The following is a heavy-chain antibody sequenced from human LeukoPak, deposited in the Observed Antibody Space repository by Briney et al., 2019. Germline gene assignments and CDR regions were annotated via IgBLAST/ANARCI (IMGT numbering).Heavy chain of an antibody. CDR1: GYTFTSNY. V-gene: IGHV1-46*01. D-gene: IGHD3-10*01. CDR2: ISPSGGST. Sequence: ASVKVSCKAFGYTFTSNYMHWVRQAPGQGPEWMGVISPSGGSTTYAQKFQGRVTLTRDMSTSTDYLELSSLRSEDTAVYYCARRGLGGSYDYWGQGTLVTVSS. CDR3: ARRGLGGSYDY. J-gene: IGHJ4*02.